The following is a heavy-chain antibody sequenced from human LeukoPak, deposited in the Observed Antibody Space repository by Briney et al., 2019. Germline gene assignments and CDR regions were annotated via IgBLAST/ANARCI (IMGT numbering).Heavy chain of an antibody. J-gene: IGHJ4*02. V-gene: IGHV4-59*01. D-gene: IGHD3-3*02. CDR1: GFSITAYT. Sequence: SETLSLTCTVAGFSITAYTWNWIRQSPGKGLEWIGYISSSGRTDYNPSLKSRVTISLDTSKNQFSLILISLTAADTAVYYCARGYYEHFESWGPGTMVTVSS. CDR3: ARGYYEHFES. CDR2: ISSSGRT.